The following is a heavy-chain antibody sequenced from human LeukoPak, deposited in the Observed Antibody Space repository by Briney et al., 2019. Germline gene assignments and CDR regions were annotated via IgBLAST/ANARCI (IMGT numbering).Heavy chain of an antibody. Sequence: GGSLRLSCAASGFTFSSYWMHWVRQAPGKGLVWVSRINSDGSSTSYADSVKGRFTISRDNAKNSLYLQMNSLRAEDTAVYYCARLSGSPYFDYWGQGTLVAVSS. J-gene: IGHJ4*02. CDR1: GFTFSSYW. CDR2: INSDGSST. D-gene: IGHD5-12*01. V-gene: IGHV3-74*01. CDR3: ARLSGSPYFDY.